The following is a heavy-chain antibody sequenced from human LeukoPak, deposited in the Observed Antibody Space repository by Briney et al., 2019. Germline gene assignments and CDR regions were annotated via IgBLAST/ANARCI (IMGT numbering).Heavy chain of an antibody. CDR2: INPNSGGT. CDR1: GYTFTGYY. J-gene: IGHJ4*02. Sequence: ASVKVSCKASGYTFTGYYMHWVRQAPGQGLEWMGWINPNSGGTNYAQKFQGRVTMTRDTSISTAYMELSRLRSEDTAVYYCARDGMEMTTVVTGPAYYWGQGTLVTVSS. CDR3: ARDGMEMTTVVTGPAYY. V-gene: IGHV1-2*02. D-gene: IGHD4-23*01.